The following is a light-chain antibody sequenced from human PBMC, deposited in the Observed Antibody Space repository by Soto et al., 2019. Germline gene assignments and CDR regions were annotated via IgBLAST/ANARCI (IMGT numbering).Light chain of an antibody. Sequence: EIVLTQSPATLSVSPGERATLSCRASQSVSSNLAWYQQKPGQAPRLLIYGASTRATGITAGFSGSGSGTEFTLTISSLQSEDFAVYYCQQYNNWPPLTFGGGTKVEIK. CDR3: QQYNNWPPLT. J-gene: IGKJ4*01. CDR2: GAS. V-gene: IGKV3-15*01. CDR1: QSVSSN.